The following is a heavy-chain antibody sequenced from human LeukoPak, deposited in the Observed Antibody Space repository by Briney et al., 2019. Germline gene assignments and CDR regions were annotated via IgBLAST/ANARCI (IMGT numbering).Heavy chain of an antibody. V-gene: IGHV5-51*01. CDR1: GYSFTSYW. CDR2: IYPGDSDT. CDR3: ARPEWIQGAFDI. J-gene: IGHJ3*02. D-gene: IGHD5-18*01. Sequence: NLGESLKISCKGSGYSFTSYWIGWVRQMPGKGLEWMGIIYPGDSDTRYSPPFQGQVTISADKSISTAYLQWSSLKASDTAMYYCARPEWIQGAFDIWGQGTMVTVSS.